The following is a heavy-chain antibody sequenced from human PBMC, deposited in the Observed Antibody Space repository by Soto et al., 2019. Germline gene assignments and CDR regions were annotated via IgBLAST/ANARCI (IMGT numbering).Heavy chain of an antibody. Sequence: QVQMVESGGGVVRPGRSLRLSCSASGFTFRSYAMHWVRQAPGKGLEWVAVIWDDGSTTYFADSVKGRFTVSRDNSKNTLYLQVNNLRVEDTALYFCARDHPPRYDSGGSLHYYGMDVWGQGTAVSVSS. CDR3: ARDHPPRYDSGGSLHYYGMDV. V-gene: IGHV3-33*01. J-gene: IGHJ6*02. D-gene: IGHD3-22*01. CDR1: GFTFRSYA. CDR2: IWDDGSTT.